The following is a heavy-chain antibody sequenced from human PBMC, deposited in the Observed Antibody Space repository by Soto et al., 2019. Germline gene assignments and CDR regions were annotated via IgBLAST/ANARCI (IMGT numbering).Heavy chain of an antibody. CDR1: GFTFRSFT. Sequence: PGGSLRLSCAASGFTFRSFTMNWVRQAPGKGLEWVSTISSNSAYIYYTDALRGRFTISRDNAKNTLYLQMNSLRAEGTAVYYCAKDWQLVPYYFDYWGQGTLVTVSS. D-gene: IGHD6-6*01. J-gene: IGHJ4*02. V-gene: IGHV3-21*04. CDR3: AKDWQLVPYYFDY. CDR2: ISSNSAYI.